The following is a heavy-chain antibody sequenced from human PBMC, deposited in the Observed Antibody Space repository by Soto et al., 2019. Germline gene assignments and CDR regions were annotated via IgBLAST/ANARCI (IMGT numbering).Heavy chain of an antibody. D-gene: IGHD3-10*01. J-gene: IGHJ6*02. CDR2: ISSNGGST. CDR1: GFTFSSYA. CDR3: VKGRYYGSGSYYDYYYYYGMDV. V-gene: IGHV3-64D*06. Sequence: GSLRLSCSASGFTFSSYAMHWVRQAPGKGLEYVSAISSNGGSTYYADSVKGRFTISRDNSKNTLYLQMSSLRAEDTAVYYCVKGRYYGSGSYYDYYYYYGMDVWGQGTTVTVSS.